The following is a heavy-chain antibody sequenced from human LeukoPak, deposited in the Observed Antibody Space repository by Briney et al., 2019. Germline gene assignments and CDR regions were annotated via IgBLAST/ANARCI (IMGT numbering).Heavy chain of an antibody. D-gene: IGHD5-12*01. CDR3: ARVGGYSGYDLAFEHYYYYMDV. J-gene: IGHJ6*03. CDR2: ICSSISYI. CDR1: GFTFSSYS. Sequence: GGSLRLSCAASGFTFSSYSMNWVRQAPGKGLGWVSSICSSISYIYYADSVKGRFTISIDNAKNSLYLQMNSLRAEDTAVYYCARVGGYSGYDLAFEHYYYYMDVWGKGTTVTVSS. V-gene: IGHV3-21*01.